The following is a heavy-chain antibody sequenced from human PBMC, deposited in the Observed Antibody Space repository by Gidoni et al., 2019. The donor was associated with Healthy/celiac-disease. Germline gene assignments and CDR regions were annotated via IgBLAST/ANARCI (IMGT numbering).Heavy chain of an antibody. D-gene: IGHD4-17*01. CDR1: GFSLSTSGVG. CDR2: IYWDDDK. Sequence: QITLKESGPTLVKPTQTLTLTCTFSGFSLSTSGVGVGWLRQPPGKALEWLALIYWDDDKRYIPSLKSRLTITKDTSKNQVVLTMTNMDPVDTATYYCAHRIGDYSHEYFQHWGQGTLVTVSS. V-gene: IGHV2-5*02. CDR3: AHRIGDYSHEYFQH. J-gene: IGHJ1*01.